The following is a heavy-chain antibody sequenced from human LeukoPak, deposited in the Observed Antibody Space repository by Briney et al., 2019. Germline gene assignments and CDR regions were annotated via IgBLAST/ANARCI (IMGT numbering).Heavy chain of an antibody. J-gene: IGHJ4*02. CDR3: ARSVGYGSVSYQIDY. V-gene: IGHV4-4*07. CDR2: IYTSGST. CDR1: GGSISSYY. D-gene: IGHD3-10*01. Sequence: PSETLSLTCSVSGGSISSYYWSWIRQPAGKGLEWIGRIYTSGSTNYNPSLKSRVTMSVDTSKNQFSLKLSSVTAADTAVYYCARSVGYGSVSYQIDYWGQGTLVTVSS.